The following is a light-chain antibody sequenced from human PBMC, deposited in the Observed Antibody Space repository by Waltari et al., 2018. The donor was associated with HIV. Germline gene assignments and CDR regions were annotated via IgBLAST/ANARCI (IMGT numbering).Light chain of an antibody. CDR3: QQSSLTPRTPRT. J-gene: IGKJ1*01. CDR2: AAS. Sequence: IEMTQSPSSLSASLGDRVTITCRASQSIGNYVNWYQQKPGKAPNLLIYAASRLQRGVPSRFSGSGSGTDFTLLISDLQPEDYATYYCQQSSLTPRTPRTFGQGTKVEV. CDR1: QSIGNY. V-gene: IGKV1-39*01.